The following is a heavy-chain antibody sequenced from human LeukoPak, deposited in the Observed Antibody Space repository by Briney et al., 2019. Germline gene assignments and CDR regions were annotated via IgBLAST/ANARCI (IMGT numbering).Heavy chain of an antibody. CDR3: ARGEIVGATKLKIMPDY. D-gene: IGHD1-26*01. V-gene: IGHV3-21*04. CDR1: GVSFRDYS. CDR2: ISGNSFHI. Sequence: GGSLRLSCAASGVSFRDYSMTWVRQAPGKALEWVSSISGNSFHIFYADSVKGRFTISRDNAYKSLYLQLNSLRAEDTAVYYCARGEIVGATKLKIMPDYWGQGTLVTVSS. J-gene: IGHJ4*02.